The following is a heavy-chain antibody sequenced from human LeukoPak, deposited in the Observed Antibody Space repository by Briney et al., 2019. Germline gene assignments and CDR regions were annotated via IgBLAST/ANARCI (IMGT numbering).Heavy chain of an antibody. Sequence: GASVKVSCKASGYAFTSYDINWVRQATGQALEGLGGMNPNSGNTGYAQKFQGRVTMTRNTSISTAYMELSSLRSEDTAVYYWSRVPAKRYCSSTSCYSGWFDPWGERTLVT. CDR1: GYAFTSYD. D-gene: IGHD2-2*01. V-gene: IGHV1-8*01. CDR2: MNPNSGNT. CDR3: SRVPAKRYCSSTSCYSGWFDP. J-gene: IGHJ5*02.